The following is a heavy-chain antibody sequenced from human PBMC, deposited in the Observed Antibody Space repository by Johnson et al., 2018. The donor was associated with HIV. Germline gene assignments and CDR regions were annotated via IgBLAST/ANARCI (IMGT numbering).Heavy chain of an antibody. D-gene: IGHD5-24*01. V-gene: IGHV3-66*02. CDR3: ARDQFGTITTGGDGAFDI. Sequence: EVQLVESGGDLVQPGGSLRLSCAASGFTVNNKYMSWVRQPPGKGLEWVSVIYSGGSTYYADSVQGRFTISRDNSRNALYLQMNSLRAEDTAVVYCARDQFGTITTGGDGAFDIWGQGTMVTVSS. CDR1: GFTVNNKY. J-gene: IGHJ3*02. CDR2: IYSGGST.